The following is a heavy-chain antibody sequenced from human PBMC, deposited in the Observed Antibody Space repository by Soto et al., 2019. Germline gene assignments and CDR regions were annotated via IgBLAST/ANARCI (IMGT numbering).Heavy chain of an antibody. V-gene: IGHV1-3*01. Sequence: ASVKVSCKASGYTFTSYAMHWVRQAPGQRLEWMGWINAGNGNTKYSQKFQGRVTITRDTSASTAYMELSSLRSEDTAVYYCARGNDILTGYYHYYYCGMDVWGQGTTVTVSS. CDR1: GYTFTSYA. CDR2: INAGNGNT. J-gene: IGHJ6*02. D-gene: IGHD3-9*01. CDR3: ARGNDILTGYYHYYYCGMDV.